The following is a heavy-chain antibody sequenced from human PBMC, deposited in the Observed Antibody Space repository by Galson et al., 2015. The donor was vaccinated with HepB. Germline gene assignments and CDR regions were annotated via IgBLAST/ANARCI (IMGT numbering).Heavy chain of an antibody. Sequence: SVKVSCKASGGTFGSYGFTWMRQAPGQRLELVGGIIPLLRTPNYAQKFQGRVTISADKSMSTVYMELTSLRSEDTAVYYCARALLGFGQPARNTDDFYFAMDVWGQGTTVTGSS. CDR2: IIPLLRTP. J-gene: IGHJ6*02. CDR1: GGTFGSYG. D-gene: IGHD3-16*01. V-gene: IGHV1-69*10. CDR3: ARALLGFGQPARNTDDFYFAMDV.